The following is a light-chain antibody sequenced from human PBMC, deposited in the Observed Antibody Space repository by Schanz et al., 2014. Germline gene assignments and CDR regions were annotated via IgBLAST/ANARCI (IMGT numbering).Light chain of an antibody. CDR1: SSDVGGYNF. Sequence: QSALTQPASVSGSPGQSITISCTGTSSDVGGYNFVSWYQQHPGKAPKVIIYDVSNRPSGVSNRFSGSKSDVTASLTISGLQAEDEASYSCSSYTTTSTLLFGGGTKLTVL. CDR2: DVS. CDR3: SSYTTTSTLL. V-gene: IGLV2-14*03. J-gene: IGLJ2*01.